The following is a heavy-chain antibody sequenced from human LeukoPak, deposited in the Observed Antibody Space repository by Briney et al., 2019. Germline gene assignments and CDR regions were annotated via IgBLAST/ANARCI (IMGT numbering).Heavy chain of an antibody. CDR1: GFTFSTYW. Sequence: GGSLRLSCSASGFTFSTYWMSWVRQAPGKGLEWVANMRRDGNEIYYLDSVRGRFTISRDNAKNSLYLQMNSLRAEDTAVYYCVRLCWGDQLAGFDSWGQGTLVTVSS. D-gene: IGHD3-10*02. CDR3: VRLCWGDQLAGFDS. J-gene: IGHJ4*02. V-gene: IGHV3-7*01. CDR2: MRRDGNEI.